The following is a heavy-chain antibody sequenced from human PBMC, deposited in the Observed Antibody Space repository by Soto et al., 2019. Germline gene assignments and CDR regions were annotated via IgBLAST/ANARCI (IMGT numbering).Heavy chain of an antibody. CDR3: ARGIAVAALPPNWFDP. J-gene: IGHJ5*02. Sequence: GASVKVSCKASGGTFSSYAISWVRQAPGQGLEWMGGIIPIFGTANYAQKFQGRVTITADESTSTAYMELSSLRSEDTAVYYCARGIAVAALPPNWFDPWGQGTLVTVSS. D-gene: IGHD6-19*01. CDR2: IIPIFGTA. V-gene: IGHV1-69*13. CDR1: GGTFSSYA.